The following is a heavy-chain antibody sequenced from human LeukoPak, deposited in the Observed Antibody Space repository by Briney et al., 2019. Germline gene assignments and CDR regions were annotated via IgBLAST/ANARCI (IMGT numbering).Heavy chain of an antibody. Sequence: PGGSLRLSCAASGFTFSSYAMSWVRQAPGKGLEWVSAISGSGGSTYYADSVKGRFTISRDNPKNTLYLQMNSLRAEDTAVYYCAKGFIPGYYYDSSGWDYWGQGTLVTVSS. CDR1: GFTFSSYA. V-gene: IGHV3-23*01. CDR2: ISGSGGST. D-gene: IGHD3-22*01. CDR3: AKGFIPGYYYDSSGWDY. J-gene: IGHJ4*02.